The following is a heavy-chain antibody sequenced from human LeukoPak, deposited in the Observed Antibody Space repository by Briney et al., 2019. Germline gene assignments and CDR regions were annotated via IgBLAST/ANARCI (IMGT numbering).Heavy chain of an antibody. V-gene: IGHV3-13*04. D-gene: IGHD3-10*01. CDR1: GFTFSSYD. CDR2: IGTAGDT. CDR3: ARAFGNYYGSGSYYTDYYYGMDV. J-gene: IGHJ6*02. Sequence: GGSLRLSCAASGFTFSSYDMHWVRQATGKGLEWVSAIGTAGDTYYPGSVKGRFTICRENAKNSLYLQMNSLRAGDTAVYYCARAFGNYYGSGSYYTDYYYGMDVWGQGTTVTVSS.